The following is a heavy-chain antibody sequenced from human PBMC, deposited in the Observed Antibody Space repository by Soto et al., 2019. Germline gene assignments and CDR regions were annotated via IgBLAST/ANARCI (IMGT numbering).Heavy chain of an antibody. D-gene: IGHD3-22*01. Sequence: GASVKVSCKASGYTFTSYGISWVRQAPGQGLEWMGWISAYNGNTNYAQKLQGRVTMTTDTSTSTAYMELRSLRSDDTAVYYCARNIYESSGSDWFDPWGQGTLVTVSS. CDR1: GYTFTSYG. CDR3: ARNIYESSGSDWFDP. J-gene: IGHJ5*02. CDR2: ISAYNGNT. V-gene: IGHV1-18*01.